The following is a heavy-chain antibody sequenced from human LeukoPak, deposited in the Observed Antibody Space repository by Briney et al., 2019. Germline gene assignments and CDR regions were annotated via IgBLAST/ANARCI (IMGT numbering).Heavy chain of an antibody. CDR2: INSDGSST. D-gene: IGHD1-1*01. V-gene: IGHV3-74*01. CDR1: GFTFSCYW. Sequence: PGGSLRLSCAASGFTFSCYWMHWVRQAPGKGLAWVSRINSDGSSTSYADSVKGRFTISRDNAKNTLYLQMNSLRAEDTAVYYCARARPNWNPPDYWGQGTLVTVSS. CDR3: ARARPNWNPPDY. J-gene: IGHJ4*02.